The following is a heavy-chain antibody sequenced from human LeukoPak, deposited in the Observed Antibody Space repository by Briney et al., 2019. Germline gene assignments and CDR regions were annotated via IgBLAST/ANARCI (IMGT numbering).Heavy chain of an antibody. Sequence: GGSLRLSCVASGFTFSDYAMAWVRQAPGKGLEWVSAITSGGDHTYYAGSVRGRFSISRDNSKNTLYLQMNGLTAEDTALYFRAKDGLSYDTSAHVYYFDYWGQGTLVAVSS. CDR1: GFTFSDYA. CDR3: AKDGLSYDTSAHVYYFDY. D-gene: IGHD3-22*01. V-gene: IGHV3-23*01. CDR2: ITSGGDHT. J-gene: IGHJ4*02.